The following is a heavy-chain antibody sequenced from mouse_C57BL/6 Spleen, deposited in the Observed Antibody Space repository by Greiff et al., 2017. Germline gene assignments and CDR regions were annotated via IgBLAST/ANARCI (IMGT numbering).Heavy chain of an antibody. J-gene: IGHJ1*03. CDR1: GYSFTDYN. D-gene: IGHD1-1*01. Sequence: EVQGVESGPELVKPGASVKISCKASGYSFTDYNMNWVKQSNGKSLEWIGVINPNYGTTSYNQKFKGKATLTVDQSSSTAYMQLNSLTSEDSAVYYCASGTTVVATDWYFDVWGTGTTVTVSS. CDR2: INPNYGTT. CDR3: ASGTTVVATDWYFDV. V-gene: IGHV1-39*01.